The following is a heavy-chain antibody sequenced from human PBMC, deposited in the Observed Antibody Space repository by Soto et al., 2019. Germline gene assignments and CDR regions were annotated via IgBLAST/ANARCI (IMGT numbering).Heavy chain of an antibody. V-gene: IGHV3-23*01. Sequence: GGSLRLSGTGSEFTXSSYAMSWVXQSPGKGLEWVSAISGRLGRTYNVDSVXGRFTTSRDNSKNTLYLQMNSLRAEETAVYYCAKSLMVNAIRACFDPWGEGSLVTVSS. CDR1: EFTXSSYA. CDR2: ISGRLGRT. J-gene: IGHJ5*02. CDR3: AKSLMVNAIRACFDP. D-gene: IGHD2-8*01.